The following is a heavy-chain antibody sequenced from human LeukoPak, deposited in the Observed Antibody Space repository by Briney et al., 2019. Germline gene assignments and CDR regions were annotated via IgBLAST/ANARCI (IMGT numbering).Heavy chain of an antibody. CDR1: GFTFSSYG. Sequence: GGSLRLSCAASGFTFSSYGMYWVRQAPGKGLEWVAVIWYDGSNKYYADSVKGRFTISRDNSKNTLYLQMNSLRAEDTAVYYCARDSGYDYEDFDYWGQGTLVTVSS. V-gene: IGHV3-33*01. CDR2: IWYDGSNK. CDR3: ARDSGYDYEDFDY. J-gene: IGHJ4*02. D-gene: IGHD5-12*01.